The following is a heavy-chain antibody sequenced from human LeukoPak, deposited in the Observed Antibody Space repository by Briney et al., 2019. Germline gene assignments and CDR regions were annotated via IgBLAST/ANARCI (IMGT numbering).Heavy chain of an antibody. J-gene: IGHJ4*02. V-gene: IGHV1-18*01. D-gene: IGHD3-22*01. CDR2: ISAYNGNT. Sequence: ASVKVSCKASGYTFTSHGISWARQAPGQGLEWMGWISAYNGNTNYAQKFHDRVTMTTDTSTNTAYMELRSLRSDDTAVYYCARGDNNYYSAFWGQGTLVTVSS. CDR1: GYTFTSHG. CDR3: ARGDNNYYSAF.